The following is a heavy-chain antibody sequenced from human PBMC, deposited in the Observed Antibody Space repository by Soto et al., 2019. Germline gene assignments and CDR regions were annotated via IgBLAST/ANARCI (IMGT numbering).Heavy chain of an antibody. CDR1: GFTFSSYA. CDR2: ISYDGSNK. Sequence: GGSLRLSFAASGFTFSSYAMHWVRQAPGKGLEWVAVISYDGSNKYYADSVKGRFTISGDNSKNTLYLQMNSLRAEDTAVYYCAREKLSPSAYSFDYWGQGTLVTVSS. CDR3: AREKLSPSAYSFDY. J-gene: IGHJ4*02. D-gene: IGHD3-16*02. V-gene: IGHV3-30-3*01.